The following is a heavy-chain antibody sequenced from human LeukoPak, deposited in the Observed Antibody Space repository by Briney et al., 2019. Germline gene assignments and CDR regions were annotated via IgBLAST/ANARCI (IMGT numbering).Heavy chain of an antibody. CDR1: GFTFGTYA. CDR2: INSDGSST. J-gene: IGHJ6*03. D-gene: IGHD3-16*01. CDR3: ARDYTVGPLYYYYMDV. V-gene: IGHV3-74*01. Sequence: PGGSLRLSCVASGFTFGTYAMNWVRQAPGKGLVWVSRINSDGSSTSYADSVKGRFTISRDNAKNTLYLQMNSLRAEDTAVYYCARDYTVGPLYYYYMDVWGKGTTVTTSS.